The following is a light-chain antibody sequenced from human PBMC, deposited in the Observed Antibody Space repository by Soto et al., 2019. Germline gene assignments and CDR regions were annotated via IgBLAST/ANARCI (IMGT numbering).Light chain of an antibody. CDR3: TSYTSSTPFYD. CDR2: DVS. J-gene: IGLJ1*01. Sequence: QSVLTQPASVSGSPGQSIAISCTGVRTDVADGYDYVSWYQQHPGQAPQLIIYDVSNRPSGVSDRFSGSKSGNTASLTISGLQAEDEAEYYYTSYTSSTPFYDFGTGTKVTVL. V-gene: IGLV2-14*03. CDR1: RTDVADGYDY.